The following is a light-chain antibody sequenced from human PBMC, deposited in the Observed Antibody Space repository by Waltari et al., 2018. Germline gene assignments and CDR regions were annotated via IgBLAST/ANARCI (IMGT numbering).Light chain of an antibody. Sequence: EVVLTQSPGTLSLSPGERASLFCRASQSISRYLVWYQQRPGQAPRLLIYGASIRAAGIPARFSGSGSGTDFTLSISRLEPEDFAVYYCQNHERLPATFGQGTRVEIK. CDR3: QNHERLPAT. CDR1: QSISRY. J-gene: IGKJ1*01. CDR2: GAS. V-gene: IGKV3-20*01.